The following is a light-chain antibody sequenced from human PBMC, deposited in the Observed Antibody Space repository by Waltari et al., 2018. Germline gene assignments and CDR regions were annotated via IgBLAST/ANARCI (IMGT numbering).Light chain of an antibody. Sequence: IQLTQSPSSLSASVGDRVTITCRASQGIRSNLAWYQQKPGKAPKLLISAASTLQSGVPLRFSGSGSGTDFTLTISSLQPEDFATYYCQKLNSYPITFGQGTRLEIK. CDR1: QGIRSN. J-gene: IGKJ5*01. CDR2: AAS. CDR3: QKLNSYPIT. V-gene: IGKV1-9*01.